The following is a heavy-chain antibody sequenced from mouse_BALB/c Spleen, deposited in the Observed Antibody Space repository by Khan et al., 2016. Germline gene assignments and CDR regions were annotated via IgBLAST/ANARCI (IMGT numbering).Heavy chain of an antibody. V-gene: IGHV3-2*02. Sequence: EVQLQESGPGLVKPSQSLSLTCTVTGYSITSDYAWNWIRQFPGNKLEWMGYISYSGSTSYNPSLKSRISITRDTSKNQFFLKLNSVTTEDTATYYSAMGITTRYAMDYWGQGTSVTVS. CDR2: ISYSGST. CDR3: AMGITTRYAMDY. D-gene: IGHD2-4*01. CDR1: GYSITSDYA. J-gene: IGHJ4*01.